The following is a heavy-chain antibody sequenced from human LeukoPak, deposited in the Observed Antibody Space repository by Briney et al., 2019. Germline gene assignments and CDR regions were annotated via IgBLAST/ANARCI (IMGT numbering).Heavy chain of an antibody. CDR3: ARVIWSGYNAYMDV. J-gene: IGHJ6*03. D-gene: IGHD3-3*01. CDR1: GYTFDSYG. Sequence: ASVKVSCKASGYTFDSYGISWVRQAPGQGLEWMGGISGLNGATNYAQKMQGRVTMTTDASTTTADMELRNLTSGDTAVYYCARVIWSGYNAYMDVWGEGTPVSVSS. CDR2: ISGLNGAT. V-gene: IGHV1-18*01.